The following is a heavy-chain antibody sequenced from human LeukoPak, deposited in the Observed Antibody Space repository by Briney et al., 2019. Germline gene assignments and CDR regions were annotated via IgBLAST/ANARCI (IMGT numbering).Heavy chain of an antibody. Sequence: SETLSLTCAVYGGSLSGSYWSWIRQPPGKGLEWIGEINHSGSANYNPSLKSRVTLSIDKTKNQFSLNLNSVTAADTAVYYCARARRDSGYYKVDYWGQGTLVTVSS. V-gene: IGHV4-34*01. CDR3: ARARRDSGYYKVDY. CDR1: GGSLSGSY. CDR2: INHSGSA. J-gene: IGHJ4*02. D-gene: IGHD3-3*01.